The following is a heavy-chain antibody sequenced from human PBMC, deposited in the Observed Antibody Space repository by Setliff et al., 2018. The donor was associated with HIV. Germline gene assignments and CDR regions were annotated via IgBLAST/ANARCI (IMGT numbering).Heavy chain of an antibody. V-gene: IGHV3-7*01. J-gene: IGHJ4*02. D-gene: IGHD3-9*01. Sequence: GGSLRLSCAASGFTFSRNWMSWVRQAPGKGLEWVANLNQDGSEKYYVDSAKGRFTISRDNAKNSVYLQMNSLRAEDTAVYYCARDRTYYDILTGYYGLDYWGQGTLVTVSS. CDR2: LNQDGSEK. CDR3: ARDRTYYDILTGYYGLDY. CDR1: GFTFSRNW.